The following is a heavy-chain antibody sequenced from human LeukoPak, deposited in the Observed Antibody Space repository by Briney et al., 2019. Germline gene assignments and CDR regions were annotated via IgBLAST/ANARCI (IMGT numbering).Heavy chain of an antibody. Sequence: GGSLRLSCAASGFTFSSYGMHWVRQAPDKGLEWVAFIRYDGSNKYYADSVKGRFTISRDNSKNTLYLQMNSLRAEDTAVYYCAKDQITMVRGVIITGDAFDIWGQGTMVTVSS. CDR2: IRYDGSNK. CDR1: GFTFSSYG. D-gene: IGHD3-10*01. V-gene: IGHV3-30*02. J-gene: IGHJ3*02. CDR3: AKDQITMVRGVIITGDAFDI.